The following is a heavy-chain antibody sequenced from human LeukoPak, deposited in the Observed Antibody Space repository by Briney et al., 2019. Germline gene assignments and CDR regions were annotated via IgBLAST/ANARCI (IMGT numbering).Heavy chain of an antibody. D-gene: IGHD3-22*01. V-gene: IGHV3-48*01. CDR3: ARALLTMMSDYMDV. CDR1: GFTFSSYS. CDR2: ISSSSSTI. Sequence: GGSLRLSCAASGFTFSSYSMNWVRQAPGKGLEWVSYISSSSSTIYYADSVKGRFTISRDNAKNSLYLQMNSLRAEDTAVYYCARALLTMMSDYMDVWGKGTTVTVSS. J-gene: IGHJ6*03.